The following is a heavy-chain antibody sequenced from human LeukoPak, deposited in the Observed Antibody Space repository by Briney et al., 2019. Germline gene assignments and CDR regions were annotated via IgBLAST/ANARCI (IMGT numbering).Heavy chain of an antibody. CDR2: VYTSGSP. V-gene: IGHV4-4*07. CDR1: GVSVSSYY. D-gene: IGHD1/OR15-1a*01. J-gene: IGHJ4*02. Sequence: PSETLSLTCTVPGVSVSSYYWVWIRQPAGKGLEWIGRVYTSGSPKYHPSLRSRVSMSVDTSKNQVSLQVTSMAAADTAVYYCATNNLHFWGLGALVTVSS. CDR3: ATNNLHF.